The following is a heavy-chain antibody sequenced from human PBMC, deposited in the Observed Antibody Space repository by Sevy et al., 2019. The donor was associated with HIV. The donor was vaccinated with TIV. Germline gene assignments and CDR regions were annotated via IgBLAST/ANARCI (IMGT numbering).Heavy chain of an antibody. CDR2: LKEDGSER. CDR1: GFTFSSYW. CDR3: VREGVGGYSYSLGC. V-gene: IGHV3-7*01. J-gene: IGHJ4*02. Sequence: GGSLRLSCAASGFTFSSYWMSWVRQAPGKGLEWVATLKEDGSERNYVDSVKGRFTMPRDNAKNSLYLQMKSLRAEDTAVYYCVREGVGGYSYSLGCWGQGTLVTVSS. D-gene: IGHD5-18*01.